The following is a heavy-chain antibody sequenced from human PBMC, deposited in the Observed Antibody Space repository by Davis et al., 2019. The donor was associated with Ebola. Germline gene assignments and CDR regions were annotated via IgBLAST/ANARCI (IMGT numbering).Heavy chain of an antibody. CDR2: IYYSGST. Sequence: SETLSLTCTVSGGPISSSDYYWSWIRQPPGKGVVGTGYIYYSGSTYYNPSLKSRVTISVDTSKNQFSLKLSSVTAADTAVYYCATGGNGHFDLWGRGTLVTVSS. CDR1: GGPISSSDYY. CDR3: ATGGNGHFDL. J-gene: IGHJ2*01. D-gene: IGHD4-23*01. V-gene: IGHV4-30-4*01.